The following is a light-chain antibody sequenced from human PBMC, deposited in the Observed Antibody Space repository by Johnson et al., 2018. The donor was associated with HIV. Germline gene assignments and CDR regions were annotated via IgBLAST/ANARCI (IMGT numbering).Light chain of an antibody. CDR3: GTWDSSLSAGV. Sequence: HSVLTQPPSVSAAPGQKVTISCSGSSSNIGNNYVSWYQQLPGTAPKLLIYENNKRPSGIPDRFSGSQSGPSATLRIPALPTGDEADYYCGTWDSSLSAGVFGTGTKVTVL. V-gene: IGLV1-51*02. CDR2: ENN. J-gene: IGLJ1*01. CDR1: SSNIGNNY.